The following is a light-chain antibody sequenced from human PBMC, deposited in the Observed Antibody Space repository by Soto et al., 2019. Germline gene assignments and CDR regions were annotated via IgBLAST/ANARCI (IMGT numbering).Light chain of an antibody. CDR1: QSVRSN. V-gene: IGKV3D-15*01. CDR3: QQENNWPAIT. Sequence: EIVMTQSPATLSVSPWERATLSCRASQSVRSNLAWYQHKPGQAPSLLIYGASTRATGIPATFSGSGSGTQCTLTISSMQYEAFAVYYCQQENNWPAITFGQGTRLEIK. CDR2: GAS. J-gene: IGKJ5*01.